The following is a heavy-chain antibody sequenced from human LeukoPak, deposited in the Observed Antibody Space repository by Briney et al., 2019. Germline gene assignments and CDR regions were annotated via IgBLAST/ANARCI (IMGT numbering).Heavy chain of an antibody. D-gene: IGHD6-19*01. Sequence: SQTLPLTCAISGDSVSSNSAAWNWIRQSPSRGLEWLGRTYYRSKWYNDYAVSVKNRITINPDTSKYQFSLQLNSVTPEDTAVYYYARDHGSGWYSYLDDWGQGTLVTVSS. CDR1: GDSVSSNSAA. CDR3: ARDHGSGWYSYLDD. CDR2: TYYRSKWYN. J-gene: IGHJ4*02. V-gene: IGHV6-1*01.